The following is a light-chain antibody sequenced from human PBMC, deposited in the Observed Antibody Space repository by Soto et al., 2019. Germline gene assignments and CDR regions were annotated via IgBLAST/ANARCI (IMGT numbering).Light chain of an antibody. J-gene: IGKJ1*01. Sequence: IVLTQSPGTLTLSPGERATLSCRASQGVASTYLAWYQQKPGQAPRLLIYGASSRATGIPDRFSGSGSGTDFTLTISRLEPEDFAVYYCQQFGSSPPRTFGQGTKVEIK. CDR1: QGVASTY. CDR3: QQFGSSPPRT. V-gene: IGKV3-20*01. CDR2: GAS.